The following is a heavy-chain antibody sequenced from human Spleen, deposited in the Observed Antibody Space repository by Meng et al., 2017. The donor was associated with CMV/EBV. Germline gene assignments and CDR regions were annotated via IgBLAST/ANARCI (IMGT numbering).Heavy chain of an antibody. V-gene: IGHV4-39*02. CDR2: VLYTGNA. CDR1: GVSLRSTNYY. J-gene: IGHJ6*02. D-gene: IGHD3-3*01. Sequence: GSLRLSCTVSGVSLRSTNYYWGWIRQPPGKGLEWIGSVLYTGNAYSNPSLKSRVTIFVDTSKNQFSLKLNSMTAADTAVYYCARDKLRFLEWLLFPGYGMDVWGQGTTVTVSS. CDR3: ARDKLRFLEWLLFPGYGMDV.